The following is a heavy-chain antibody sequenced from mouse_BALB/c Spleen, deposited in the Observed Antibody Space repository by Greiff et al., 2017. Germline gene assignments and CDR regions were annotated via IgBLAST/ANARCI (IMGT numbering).Heavy chain of an antibody. CDR3: ARQDYGSSSFAY. Sequence: EVNVVESGGGLVKPGGSLKLSCAASGFAFSSYDMSWVRQTPEKRLEWVAYISSGGGSTYYPDTVKGRFTISRDNAKNTLYLQMSSLKSEDTAMYYCARQDYGSSSFAYWGQGTLVTVSA. CDR1: GFAFSSYD. J-gene: IGHJ3*01. CDR2: ISSGGGST. D-gene: IGHD1-1*01. V-gene: IGHV5-12-1*01.